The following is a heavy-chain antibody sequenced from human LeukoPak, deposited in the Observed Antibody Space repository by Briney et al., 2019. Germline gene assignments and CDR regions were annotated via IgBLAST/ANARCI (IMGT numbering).Heavy chain of an antibody. CDR3: ARNGSGWTGDY. D-gene: IGHD6-19*01. J-gene: IGHJ4*02. V-gene: IGHV1-18*04. CDR2: ISVYNGNT. Sequence: GASVKVSCKASGYTSTGYYMHWVRQAPGQGLEWMGWISVYNGNTNYAQKLQGRVTMTTDTSTSTAYMELRSLRSDDTAVYYCARNGSGWTGDYWGQGTLVTVSS. CDR1: GYTSTGYY.